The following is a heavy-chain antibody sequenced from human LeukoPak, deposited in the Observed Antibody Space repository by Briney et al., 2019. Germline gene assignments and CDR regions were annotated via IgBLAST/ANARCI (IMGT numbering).Heavy chain of an antibody. CDR2: INSDGSST. V-gene: IGHV3-74*01. CDR3: ARTNPEDYSSSLYYFDY. CDR1: GFTFSSYW. J-gene: IGHJ4*02. Sequence: PGGSLRLSCAASGFTFSSYWMHWVRQAPGKGLVWVSRINSDGSSTSYADSVKGRFTISRDNAKNTLYLQMNSLGAEDTAVYYCARTNPEDYSSSLYYFDYWGQGTLVTVSS. D-gene: IGHD6-6*01.